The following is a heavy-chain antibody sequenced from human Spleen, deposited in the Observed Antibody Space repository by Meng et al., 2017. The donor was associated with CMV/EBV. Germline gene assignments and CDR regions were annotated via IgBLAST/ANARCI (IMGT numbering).Heavy chain of an antibody. V-gene: IGHV3-30*02. D-gene: IGHD3-10*01. CDR2: IRYDGSNK. CDR3: AKDDRRGSGRGVLYYYYYGMDV. J-gene: IGHJ6*02. Sequence: GGSLRLSCAASGFTFSIYGMHWVRQVPGKGLEWVAFIRYDGSNKYYADSVKGRLTISRDNSKNTLYLQMNSLRAVDTAVYYCAKDDRRGSGRGVLYYYYYGMDVWGQGTTVTVSS. CDR1: GFTFSIYG.